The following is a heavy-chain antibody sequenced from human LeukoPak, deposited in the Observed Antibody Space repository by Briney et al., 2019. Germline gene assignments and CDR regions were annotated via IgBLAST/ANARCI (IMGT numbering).Heavy chain of an antibody. CDR3: ARDNNADY. Sequence: GGSLRLSCSASGFTFSNYAMHWVRQSPGKGPEYVSAISTTGGSTYYADSVKGRFTISRDNSKNTLYLQMSSLTAEDTAVYYCARDNNADYWGQGTLVTVSS. CDR1: GFTFSNYA. D-gene: IGHD1/OR15-1a*01. CDR2: ISTTGGST. V-gene: IGHV3-64D*06. J-gene: IGHJ4*02.